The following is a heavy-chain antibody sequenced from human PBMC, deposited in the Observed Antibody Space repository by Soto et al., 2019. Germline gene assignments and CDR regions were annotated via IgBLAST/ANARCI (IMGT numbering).Heavy chain of an antibody. D-gene: IGHD6-19*01. CDR3: ARLMVAGTPSYYYYYMDV. J-gene: IGHJ6*03. CDR1: GGSISSYY. V-gene: IGHV4-59*08. CDR2: IYYSGST. Sequence: SETLSLTCTVSGGSISSYYWSWIRQPPGQGLEWIGYIYYSGSTNYNPSLKSRVTISVDTSKNQFSLKLSSVTAADTAVYYCARLMVAGTPSYYYYYMDVWGKGTTVTV.